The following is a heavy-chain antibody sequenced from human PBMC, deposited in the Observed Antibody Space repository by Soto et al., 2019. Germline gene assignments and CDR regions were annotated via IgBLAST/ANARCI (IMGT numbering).Heavy chain of an antibody. CDR3: ATLGSTKPSYYYYYGMDV. Sequence: ASVKVSCKVSGYTLTELSMHWVRQAPGKGLEWMGGFDPEDGETIYAQKFQGRVTMTEGTSTDTAYMELSSLRSEDTAVYYCATLGSTKPSYYYYYGMDVWGQGTTVTVSS. V-gene: IGHV1-24*01. J-gene: IGHJ6*02. D-gene: IGHD2-2*01. CDR2: FDPEDGET. CDR1: GYTLTELS.